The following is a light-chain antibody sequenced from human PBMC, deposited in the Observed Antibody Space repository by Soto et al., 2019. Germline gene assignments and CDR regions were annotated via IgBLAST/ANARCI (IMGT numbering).Light chain of an antibody. CDR1: SSNIGGNS. Sequence: QSVLTQPPSVSAAPGQKVTISCSGSSSNIGGNSVSWYQQLPGTAPKLLIYDDNKRPSGIPDRFSGSKSGTSATLGITGFQTGDEAEYYCGAWDSSLSADGFGTGTKVTVL. J-gene: IGLJ1*01. V-gene: IGLV1-51*01. CDR3: GAWDSSLSADG. CDR2: DDN.